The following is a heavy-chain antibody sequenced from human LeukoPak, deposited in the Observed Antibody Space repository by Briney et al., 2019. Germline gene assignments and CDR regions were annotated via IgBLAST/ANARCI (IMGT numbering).Heavy chain of an antibody. Sequence: EGSLRLSCAASGFTFGDVAMTWVRQAPGKGLEWVSSVCGSGSSTYYADSVKGRLTISRDDSKNTLYLQMNTLRAEDTAIYFCAKDQGYYGSGTYVDYRGQGTLVIVSS. J-gene: IGHJ4*02. CDR1: GFTFGDVA. CDR3: AKDQGYYGSGTYVDY. CDR2: VCGSGSST. V-gene: IGHV3-23*01. D-gene: IGHD3-10*01.